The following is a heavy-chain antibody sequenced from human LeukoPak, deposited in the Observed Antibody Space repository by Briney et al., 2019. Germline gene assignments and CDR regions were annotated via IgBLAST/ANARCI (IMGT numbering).Heavy chain of an antibody. J-gene: IGHJ4*02. V-gene: IGHV3-23*01. CDR3: AKLTNGY. Sequence: GGSLRLSCAASGFTFSSYGMHWVRQAPGKGLDWVSSISGSGGGTYYADSVKGRFTISRDNSKNTLFLQMNSLRAEDTAVYYCAKLTNGYWGQGTLVTVSS. D-gene: IGHD2-2*01. CDR2: ISGSGGGT. CDR1: GFTFSSYG.